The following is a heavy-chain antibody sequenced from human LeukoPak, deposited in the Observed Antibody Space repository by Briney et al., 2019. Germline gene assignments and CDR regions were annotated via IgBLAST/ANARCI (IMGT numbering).Heavy chain of an antibody. CDR2: ISSSGSTI. CDR1: GFTFSDYY. V-gene: IGHV3-11*01. J-gene: IGHJ3*02. Sequence: GGSLGLSCAASGFTFSDYYMSWIRQAPGKGLEWVSYISSSGSTIYYADSVKGRFTISRDNAKNSLYLQMNSLRAEDTAVYYCARDLMREAFDIWGQGTMVTVSS. CDR3: ARDLMREAFDI.